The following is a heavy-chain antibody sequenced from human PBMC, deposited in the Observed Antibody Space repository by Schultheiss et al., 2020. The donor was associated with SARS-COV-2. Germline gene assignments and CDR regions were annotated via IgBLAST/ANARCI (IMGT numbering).Heavy chain of an antibody. D-gene: IGHD3-9*01. CDR1: GGSISSGDYY. CDR2: IYYSGST. CDR3: NTDFDNGVDH. Sequence: SQTLSLTCTVSGGSISSGDYYWSWIRQPPGKGLEWIGYIYYSGSTSYNPSLKSRVTISVDTSKNQFSLKLSSVTAADTAVYYCNTDFDNGVDHWGPGTLVTVSS. V-gene: IGHV4-30-4*01. J-gene: IGHJ4*02.